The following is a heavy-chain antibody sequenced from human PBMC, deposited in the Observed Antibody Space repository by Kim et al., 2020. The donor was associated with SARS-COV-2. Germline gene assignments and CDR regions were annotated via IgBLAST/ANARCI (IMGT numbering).Heavy chain of an antibody. Sequence: GGSLRLSCAASGFTFSSYAMSWVRQAPGKGLEWVSAISGSGGSTYYADSVKGRFTISRDNSKNTLYLQMNSLRAEDTAVYYCAKDQGTYYYGSGSITYYYYMDVWGKGTTVTVSS. J-gene: IGHJ6*03. D-gene: IGHD3-10*01. CDR2: ISGSGGST. CDR3: AKDQGTYYYGSGSITYYYYMDV. V-gene: IGHV3-23*01. CDR1: GFTFSSYA.